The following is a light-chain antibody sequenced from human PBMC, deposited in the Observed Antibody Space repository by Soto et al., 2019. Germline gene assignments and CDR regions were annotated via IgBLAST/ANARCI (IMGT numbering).Light chain of an antibody. Sequence: EIVLTQSPGTLSLSPGERATLSCRASQSVSNNYLAWYQQKPGQAPRLVIYGASSRATGIPDRFSASGSGTDFTLTISRLEPEDFAVYYCQHYGGSPAYTFGQGTKLEI. CDR1: QSVSNNY. CDR2: GAS. V-gene: IGKV3-20*01. J-gene: IGKJ2*01. CDR3: QHYGGSPAYT.